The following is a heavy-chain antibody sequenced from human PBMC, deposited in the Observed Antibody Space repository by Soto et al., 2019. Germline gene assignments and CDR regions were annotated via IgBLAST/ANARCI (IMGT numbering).Heavy chain of an antibody. CDR1: GFTVSSNY. Sequence: EVQLVESGGGLVQPGGSLRLSCAASGFTVSSNYMSWVRQAPGKGLEWVSVIYSGGSTYYADSVKVRFTISRHNSKNTLYLQMNSLRAEDTAVYYCARELYCSSTSCSNWFDPWGQGTLVTVSS. CDR2: IYSGGST. D-gene: IGHD2-2*01. J-gene: IGHJ5*02. V-gene: IGHV3-53*04. CDR3: ARELYCSSTSCSNWFDP.